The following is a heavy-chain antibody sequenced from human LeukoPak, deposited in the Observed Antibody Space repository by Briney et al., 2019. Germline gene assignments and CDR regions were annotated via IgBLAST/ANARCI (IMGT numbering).Heavy chain of an antibody. J-gene: IGHJ4*02. CDR2: ISAHSGNT. D-gene: IGHD5-18*01. V-gene: IGHV1-18*01. CDR1: GYTFSSYG. CDR3: ATTERIQLWFSLIKIDY. Sequence: ASVKVSCKASGYTFSSYGISWVRQAPGQGLEWMGWISAHSGNTNYEEKLQGRVTMTTDTSTSTAYMELRSLRSNDTAVYYCATTERIQLWFSLIKIDYWGQGTLVTVSS.